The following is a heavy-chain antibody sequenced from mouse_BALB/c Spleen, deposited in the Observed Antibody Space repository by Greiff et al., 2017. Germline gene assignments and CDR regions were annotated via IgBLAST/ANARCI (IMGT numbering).Heavy chain of an antibody. V-gene: IGHV5-9*03. CDR2: ISSGGGNT. CDR1: GFTFSSYT. J-gene: IGHJ2*01. D-gene: IGHD2-3*01. CDR3: ARTVYDGYYVDY. Sequence: EVKLVESGGGLVKPGGSLKLSCAASGFTFSSYTMSWVRQTPEKRLEWVATISSGGGNTYYPDSVKGRFSISRDNAKNNLYLQMSSLRSEDTALYYCARTVYDGYYVDYWGQGTTLTVSS.